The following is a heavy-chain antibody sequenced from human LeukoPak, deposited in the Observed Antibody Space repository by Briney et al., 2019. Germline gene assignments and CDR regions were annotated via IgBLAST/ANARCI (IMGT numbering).Heavy chain of an antibody. J-gene: IGHJ6*02. V-gene: IGHV3-30-3*01. D-gene: IGHD3-22*01. Sequence: GGSLRLSCAASGFTFSSYAMHWVRQAPGKGLEWVAVISYDGSKKYYADSVKGRFTISRDNSKNTLYLQMNSLRAEDTAVYYCARSGSYYYDSSGYYPTLGYYYYGMDVWGQGTTVTVSS. CDR2: ISYDGSKK. CDR1: GFTFSSYA. CDR3: ARSGSYYYDSSGYYPTLGYYYYGMDV.